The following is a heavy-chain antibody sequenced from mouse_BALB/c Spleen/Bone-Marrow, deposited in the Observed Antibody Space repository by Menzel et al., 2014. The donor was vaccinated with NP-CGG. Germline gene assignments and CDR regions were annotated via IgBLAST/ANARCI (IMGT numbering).Heavy chain of an antibody. D-gene: IGHD1-1*01. CDR3: ARTTVVDIYWYFDV. J-gene: IGHJ1*01. Sequence: VQLQQPGPELVKPGASVKMSCKASGYTFTSYVLHWVKQKPGQGLEWIGYISPYNDGSKYNEKFKGKATLTSDKSSSTAYMELSSLTSEDSAVYYCARTTVVDIYWYFDVWGAGTTVTVSS. CDR2: ISPYNDGS. CDR1: GYTFTSYV. V-gene: IGHV1-14*01.